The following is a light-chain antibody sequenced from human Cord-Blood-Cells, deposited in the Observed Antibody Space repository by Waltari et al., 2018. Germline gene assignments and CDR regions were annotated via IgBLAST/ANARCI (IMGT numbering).Light chain of an antibody. CDR2: EVS. V-gene: IGLV2-8*01. CDR3: SSYAGSNNFVV. J-gene: IGLJ2*01. Sequence: QSALTQPPSASGSAGQSVTISCTGTSSDVGGYNYVHWYQQHPGKAPKIMIYEVSKRPSGVPDRFSGSKSGNTASLTVSGLQAEDEADYYCSSYAGSNNFVVFGGGTKLTVL. CDR1: SSDVGGYNY.